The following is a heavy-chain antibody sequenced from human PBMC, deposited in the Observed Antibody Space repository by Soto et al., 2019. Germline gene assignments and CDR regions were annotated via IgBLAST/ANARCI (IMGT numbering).Heavy chain of an antibody. CDR1: GFTFSSYA. CDR2: ISYDGSNK. J-gene: IGHJ6*02. D-gene: IGHD3-3*01. V-gene: IGHV3-30*18. CDR3: AKDTNDFWSGSSYGMDV. Sequence: GESLKISCAASGFTFSSYAMHWVRQAPGKGLEWVAVISYDGSNKYYADSVKGRFTISRDNSKNTLYLQMNSLRAEDTAVYYCAKDTNDFWSGSSYGMDVWGQGTTVTVSS.